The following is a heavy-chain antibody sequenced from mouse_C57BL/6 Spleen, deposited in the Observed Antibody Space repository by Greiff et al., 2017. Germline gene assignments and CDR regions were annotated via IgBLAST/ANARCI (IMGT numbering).Heavy chain of an antibody. CDR1: GYTFTSYW. CDR2: IDPSDSYT. Sequence: QVHVKQSGAELVKPGASVKLSCKASGYTFTSYWMQWVKQRPGQGLEWIGEIDPSDSYTNYNQKFKGKATLTVDTSSSTAYMQLSSLTSEDSAVYYCARRDYYGGFAYWGQGTLVTVSA. D-gene: IGHD1-1*01. CDR3: ARRDYYGGFAY. J-gene: IGHJ3*01. V-gene: IGHV1-50*01.